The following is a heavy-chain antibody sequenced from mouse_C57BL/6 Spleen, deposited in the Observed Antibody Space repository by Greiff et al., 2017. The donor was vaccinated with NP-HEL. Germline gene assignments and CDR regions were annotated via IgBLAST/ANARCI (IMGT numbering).Heavy chain of an antibody. V-gene: IGHV5-12*01. Sequence: EVQRVESGGGLVQPGGSLKLSCAASGFTFSDYYMYWVRQTPEKRLEWVAYISNGGGSTYYPDTVKGRFTISRDNAKNTLYLQMSRLKSEDTAMYYCARHIDWVYWYFDVWGTGTTVTVSS. CDR2: ISNGGGST. D-gene: IGHD4-1*01. J-gene: IGHJ1*03. CDR3: ARHIDWVYWYFDV. CDR1: GFTFSDYY.